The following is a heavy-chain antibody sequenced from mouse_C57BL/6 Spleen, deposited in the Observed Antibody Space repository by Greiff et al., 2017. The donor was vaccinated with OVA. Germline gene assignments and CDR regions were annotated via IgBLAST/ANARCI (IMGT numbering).Heavy chain of an antibody. Sequence: VKLQQPGAELVKPGASVKMSCKASGYTFTSYWITWVKQRPGQGLEWIGDIYPGSGSTNYNEKFKSKATLTVDTSSSTAYMQLSSLTSEDSAVYYCARLEVYYGSMDYWGQGTSVTVSS. CDR1: GYTFTSYW. J-gene: IGHJ4*01. D-gene: IGHD1-1*01. V-gene: IGHV1-55*01. CDR2: IYPGSGST. CDR3: ARLEVYYGSMDY.